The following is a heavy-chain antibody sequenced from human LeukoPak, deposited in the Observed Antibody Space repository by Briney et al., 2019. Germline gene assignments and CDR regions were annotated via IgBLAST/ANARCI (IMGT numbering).Heavy chain of an antibody. D-gene: IGHD6-19*01. CDR2: INTNTGNP. CDR1: GYTFTNYA. CDR3: ARSSGTYYVDY. V-gene: IGHV7-4-1*02. J-gene: IGHJ4*02. Sequence: ASVKVSCKASGYTFTNYAMNWMRQAPGQGLEWMGRINTNTGNPTYAQDFTGRFVFSLDTSLTTAYLQISSLRAEDTAVYYCARSSGTYYVDYWGQGTLVTVSS.